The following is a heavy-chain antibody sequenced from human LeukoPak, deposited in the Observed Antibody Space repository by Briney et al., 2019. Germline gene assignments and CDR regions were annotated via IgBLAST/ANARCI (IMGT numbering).Heavy chain of an antibody. V-gene: IGHV3-11*01. D-gene: IGHD4-11*01. CDR1: GFTFSDYY. Sequence: GGSLRLSRAASGFTFSDYYMSCIRQAPGKGLEWVSYISSSGTTIYYADSVKGRFTISRDNAKNSLYLQMNSLRAEDTAVYYCARADYDAFDIWGQGTMVTVSS. J-gene: IGHJ3*02. CDR3: ARADYDAFDI. CDR2: ISSSGTTI.